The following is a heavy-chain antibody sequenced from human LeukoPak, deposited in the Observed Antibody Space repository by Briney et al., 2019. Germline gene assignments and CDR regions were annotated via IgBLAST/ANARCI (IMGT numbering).Heavy chain of an antibody. CDR2: IIPIFGRA. CDR1: GGTFSSYA. D-gene: IGHD3-3*01. CDR3: ARTYYDFWSGYPLFDY. Sequence: GASVKVSCKSSGGTFSSYAISWVRQAPGQGLEWMGGIIPIFGRANYAQKFQGRVTITTDESTSTAYMELSSLRSEDTAVYYCARTYYDFWSGYPLFDYWGQGTLVTVSS. J-gene: IGHJ4*02. V-gene: IGHV1-69*05.